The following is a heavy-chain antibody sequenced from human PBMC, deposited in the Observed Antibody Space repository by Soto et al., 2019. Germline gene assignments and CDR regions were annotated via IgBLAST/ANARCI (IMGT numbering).Heavy chain of an antibody. Sequence: EVQLVESGGGLVQPGRSLRLSCAASGFTVDDDAMHWVRQAPGKGLEWVSGISWNRGSIGYADSVKGQFNISRDNAKNSLYLQMNSLRAADTALYYCAKDIGAAAGRYYYYYGMDVWGQGTTVTVSS. CDR1: GFTVDDDA. D-gene: IGHD6-13*01. V-gene: IGHV3-9*01. CDR3: AKDIGAAAGRYYYYYGMDV. J-gene: IGHJ6*02. CDR2: ISWNRGSI.